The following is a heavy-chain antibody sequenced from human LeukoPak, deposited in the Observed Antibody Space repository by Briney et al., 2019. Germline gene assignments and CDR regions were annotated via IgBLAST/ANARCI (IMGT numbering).Heavy chain of an antibody. CDR1: GVSFSGYY. V-gene: IGHV4-34*01. CDR3: ARVPTIQYRRFDY. Sequence: SETLSLTCAVYGVSFSGYYWSWIRQPPGKGLEWIGEINHSGSTNYNPSLKSRVTISVDTSKNQFSLKLSSVTAADTAVYYCARVPTIQYRRFDYWGQGTLVTVSS. D-gene: IGHD2/OR15-2a*01. J-gene: IGHJ4*02. CDR2: INHSGST.